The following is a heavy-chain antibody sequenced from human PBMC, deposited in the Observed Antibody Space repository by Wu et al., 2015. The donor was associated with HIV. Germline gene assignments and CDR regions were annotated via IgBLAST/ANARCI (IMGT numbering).Heavy chain of an antibody. CDR2: LIPMFDSA. Sequence: QVQLVQSGTEVKRPGSSVKVSCKASGGAFSNSLITWVRQAPGQGFEWLGWLIPMFDSANYAQRFKGRVTITADESTRTVYMELTSLRSEDTALYFCARESSGSSLSAFDIWGQGTLVTVSS. CDR3: ARESSGSSLSAFDI. V-gene: IGHV1-69*13. J-gene: IGHJ3*02. D-gene: IGHD1-26*01. CDR1: GGAFSNSL.